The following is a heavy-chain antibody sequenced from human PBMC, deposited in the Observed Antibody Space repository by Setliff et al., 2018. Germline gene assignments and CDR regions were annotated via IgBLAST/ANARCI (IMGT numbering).Heavy chain of an antibody. CDR3: AGGLNTESWTPLY. J-gene: IGHJ4*02. CDR2: IYTKGST. Sequence: KPSETLSLTCSVTGGSMTDFFWNWIRQPPGKGLEWIGYIYTKGSTNYSPSLRSRVTMSLDRSRNQFSLTLNSMTAADTAIYYCAGGLNTESWTPLYWSPGTRVTVSS. D-gene: IGHD2-15*01. CDR1: GGSMTDFF. V-gene: IGHV4-4*08.